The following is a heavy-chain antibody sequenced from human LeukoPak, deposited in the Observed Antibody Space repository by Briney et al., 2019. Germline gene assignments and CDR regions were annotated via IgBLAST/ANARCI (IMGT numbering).Heavy chain of an antibody. CDR1: GFTFSRYS. J-gene: IGHJ4*02. V-gene: IGHV3-21*01. D-gene: IGHD3-22*01. CDR2: ICSSSSYI. CDR3: ARANYYDSSGYRAPLR. Sequence: GGSLRLSCAASGFTFSRYSMNWVRQAPGEGLECISYICSSSSYIYNADSVKGRFTISRDNAKSSLYLQMNSLRAEDTAVYYCARANYYDSSGYRAPLRWGQGTLVTVSS.